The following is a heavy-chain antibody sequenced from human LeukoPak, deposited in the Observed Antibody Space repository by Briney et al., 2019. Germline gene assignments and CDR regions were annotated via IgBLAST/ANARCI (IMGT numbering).Heavy chain of an antibody. CDR1: GGSISSYY. CDR3: ARLIVGATTYYYYYYGMDV. V-gene: IGHV4-59*08. Sequence: SETLSLACTVSGGSISSYYWSWIRQPPGKGLEWIGYIYYSGSTNYNPSLKSRVTISVDTSKNQFSLKLSSVTAADTAVYYCARLIVGATTYYYYYYGMDVWGQGTTVTVSS. J-gene: IGHJ6*02. CDR2: IYYSGST. D-gene: IGHD1-26*01.